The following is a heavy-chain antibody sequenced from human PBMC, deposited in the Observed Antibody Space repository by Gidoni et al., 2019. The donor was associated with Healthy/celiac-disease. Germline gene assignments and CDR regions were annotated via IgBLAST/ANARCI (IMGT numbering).Heavy chain of an antibody. J-gene: IGHJ4*02. V-gene: IGHV1-18*01. CDR3: ASWGRDYGYGDYGPSSFDY. CDR2: ISAYNGNT. D-gene: IGHD4-17*01. Sequence: QVQLVQSGAEVKKPGASVKVSCKASGYIFTSYGISWVRQAPGQGLEWMGWISAYNGNTNYAQKLQGRVTMTTDTSTSTAYMELRSLRSDDTAVYYCASWGRDYGYGDYGPSSFDYWGQGTLVTVSS. CDR1: GYIFTSYG.